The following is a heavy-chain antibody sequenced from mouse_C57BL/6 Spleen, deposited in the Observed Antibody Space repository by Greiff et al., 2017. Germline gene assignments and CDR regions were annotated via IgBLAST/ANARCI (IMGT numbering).Heavy chain of an antibody. Sequence: EVQLQQSGPGLVKPSQSLSLTCSVTGYSITSGYYWNWIRQFPGNTLEWMGYISYAGSNHYNPSLKNRISITRDTSKNQLFRKLNSVTTEDTATYYCESITTVVATDYFDYWGQGTTLTVSS. CDR2: ISYAGSN. D-gene: IGHD1-1*01. J-gene: IGHJ2*01. CDR1: GYSITSGYY. CDR3: ESITTVVATDYFDY. V-gene: IGHV3-6*01.